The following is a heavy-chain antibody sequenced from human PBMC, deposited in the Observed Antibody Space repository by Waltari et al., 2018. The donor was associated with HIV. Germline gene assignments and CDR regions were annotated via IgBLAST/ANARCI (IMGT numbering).Heavy chain of an antibody. V-gene: IGHV3-30-3*01. Sequence: QVQLVASGAGVVRPGGSLHLPWPAPRFTFRHYSSHRVRQAPGKGLEWVAIISFDGDNKKYADPVGGRFTVSRDNSNNTLYLQMNSLRPGDTALYYCAREGDCFSNRCSGGLMSYWGQGTLVSVSS. J-gene: IGHJ4*02. CDR2: ISFDGDNK. CDR1: RFTFRHYS. D-gene: IGHD2-2*01. CDR3: AREGDCFSNRCSGGLMSY.